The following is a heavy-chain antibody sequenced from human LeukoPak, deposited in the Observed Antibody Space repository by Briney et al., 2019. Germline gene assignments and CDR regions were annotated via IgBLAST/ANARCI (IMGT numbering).Heavy chain of an antibody. V-gene: IGHV1-8*03. D-gene: IGHD3-22*01. J-gene: IGHJ4*02. Sequence: ASVKVSCKTSGYTFTGYYMHWVRQAPGQGLEWMGWINPNSGNSGYAQKFQGRVTITRGNSISTAYMELNSLTSEDTAVYYCARAISDSTGYYAYYFDSWGQGTLVTVSS. CDR1: GYTFTGYY. CDR2: INPNSGNS. CDR3: ARAISDSTGYYAYYFDS.